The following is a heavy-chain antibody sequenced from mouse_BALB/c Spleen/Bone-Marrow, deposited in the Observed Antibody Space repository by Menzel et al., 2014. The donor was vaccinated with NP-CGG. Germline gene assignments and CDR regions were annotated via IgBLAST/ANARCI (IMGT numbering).Heavy chain of an antibody. CDR3: TRKYGPLYYFDH. CDR1: GYTFTSYW. V-gene: IGHV1-69*02. CDR2: IYPSDSYT. D-gene: IGHD2-10*02. J-gene: IGHJ2*01. Sequence: GAELVRPGASVKLSCKASGYTFTSYWINWVKQRPGQGLEWIGNIYPSDSYTNYNQKFKDKATLTVDKSSSTAYMQLSSPTSEDSAVYYCTRKYGPLYYFDHWGQGTTLTVSS.